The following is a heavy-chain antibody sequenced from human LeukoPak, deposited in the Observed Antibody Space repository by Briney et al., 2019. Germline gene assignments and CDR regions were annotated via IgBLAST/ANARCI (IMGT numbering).Heavy chain of an antibody. V-gene: IGHV3-48*04. CDR1: GFTFSSYN. J-gene: IGHJ4*02. D-gene: IGHD3-22*01. CDR3: ARGGSGYYLRKFDY. CDR2: ISSSSNTV. Sequence: GGSLRLSCVGSGFTFSSYNMNWVRQAPGKGLEWVSYISSSSNTVYYADSVKGRFTISRDNAKNSLYLQMNSLRAEDTAVYYCARGGSGYYLRKFDYWGQGTLVTVSS.